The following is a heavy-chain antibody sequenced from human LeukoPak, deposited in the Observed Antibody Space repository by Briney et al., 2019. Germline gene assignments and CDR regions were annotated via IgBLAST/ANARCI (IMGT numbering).Heavy chain of an antibody. Sequence: SQTLSHTCPISGDSVSSSTAAWNWIRQSPSKGLEWLGRTYYRSKWYNDYAVSVKGRITINPDTSKNQLSLRLKSVTPEDTAVYFCTRGYSNPYYWFDPWGQGTLVTVSS. J-gene: IGHJ5*02. CDR1: GDSVSSSTAA. CDR2: TYYRSKWYN. CDR3: TRGYSNPYYWFDP. V-gene: IGHV6-1*01. D-gene: IGHD2-21*01.